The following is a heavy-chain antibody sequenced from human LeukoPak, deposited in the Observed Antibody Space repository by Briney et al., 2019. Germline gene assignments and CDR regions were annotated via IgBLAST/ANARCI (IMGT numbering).Heavy chain of an antibody. CDR3: ARHSYWNYEGDY. CDR2: IYYSGST. V-gene: IGHV4-39*01. D-gene: IGHD1-7*01. J-gene: IGHJ4*02. CDR1: GGSISSSSYY. Sequence: SETLSLTCTVSGGSISSSSYYWGWIRQPPGKGLEWIGSIYYSGSTYYNPSLKGRVTISVDTSKNQFSLKLSSVTAADTAVYYCARHSYWNYEGDYRGQGTLVTISS.